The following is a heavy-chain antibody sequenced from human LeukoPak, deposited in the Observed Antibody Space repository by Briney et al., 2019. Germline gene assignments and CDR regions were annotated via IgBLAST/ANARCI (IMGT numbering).Heavy chain of an antibody. CDR2: INHSGST. J-gene: IGHJ4*02. Sequence: SETLSLTCAVYGGSFSGYYWSWIRQPPGKGLEWIGEINHSGSTNYNPSLKSRVTISVHTSKNQFSLKLSSVTAADTAVYYCARVVKYYYDSSGYYADWGQGTLVTVSS. CDR3: ARVVKYYYDSSGYYAD. V-gene: IGHV4-34*01. CDR1: GGSFSGYY. D-gene: IGHD3-22*01.